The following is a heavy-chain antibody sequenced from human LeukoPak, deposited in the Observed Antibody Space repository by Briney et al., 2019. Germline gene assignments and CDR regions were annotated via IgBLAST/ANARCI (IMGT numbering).Heavy chain of an antibody. D-gene: IGHD3-22*01. V-gene: IGHV1-24*01. Sequence: ASVKVSCKVSGYTLTELSMHWVGHAPGKGLEWMGGFDPEDGETIYAQKFQGRVTMTEDTSTDTAYMELSSLRSEDTAVYYCATDPYYDSSGYYFRFDPWGQGTLVTVSS. CDR2: FDPEDGET. CDR1: GYTLTELS. CDR3: ATDPYYDSSGYYFRFDP. J-gene: IGHJ5*02.